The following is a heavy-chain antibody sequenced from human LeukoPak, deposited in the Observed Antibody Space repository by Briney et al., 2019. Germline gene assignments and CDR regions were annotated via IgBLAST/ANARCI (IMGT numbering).Heavy chain of an antibody. CDR2: ISAYNGNT. V-gene: IGHV1-18*01. CDR1: GYTFTSYD. Sequence: ASVKVSCKASGYTFTSYDINWVRQATGQGLEWMGWISAYNGNTNYAQKLQGRVTMTTDTSTSTAYMELRSLRSDDTAVYYCARDLVWFGELFPFDPWGQGTLVTVSS. CDR3: ARDLVWFGELFPFDP. D-gene: IGHD3-10*01. J-gene: IGHJ5*02.